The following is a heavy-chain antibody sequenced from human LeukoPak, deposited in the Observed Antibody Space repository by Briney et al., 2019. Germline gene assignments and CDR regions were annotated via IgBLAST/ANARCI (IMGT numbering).Heavy chain of an antibody. Sequence: GGSLRLSCAASGFTFSSYAMSWVRQAPGKGLEWVAVISYDGSNKYYADSVKGRFTISRDNSKNTLYLQMNSLRAEDTAVYYCARVYYGSGSLSYYYYGMDVWGQGTTVTVSS. J-gene: IGHJ6*02. CDR3: ARVYYGSGSLSYYYYGMDV. CDR2: ISYDGSNK. V-gene: IGHV3-30-3*01. CDR1: GFTFSSYA. D-gene: IGHD3-10*01.